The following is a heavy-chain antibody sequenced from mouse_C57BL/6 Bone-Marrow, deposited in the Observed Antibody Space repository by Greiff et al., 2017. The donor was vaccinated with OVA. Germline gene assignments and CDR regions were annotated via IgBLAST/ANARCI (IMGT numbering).Heavy chain of an antibody. CDR2: IDPSDSYT. D-gene: IGHD6-2*01. Sequence: QVQLQQPGAELVKPGASVKLSCKASGYTFTSYWMQWVKQRPGQGLEWIGEIDPSDSYTNYNQKFKGKATLTVDTSSSTAYMQLSSLTSEDSAVYYCARLVVAYWGQGTLVTVSA. CDR3: ARLVVAY. V-gene: IGHV1-50*01. CDR1: GYTFTSYW. J-gene: IGHJ3*01.